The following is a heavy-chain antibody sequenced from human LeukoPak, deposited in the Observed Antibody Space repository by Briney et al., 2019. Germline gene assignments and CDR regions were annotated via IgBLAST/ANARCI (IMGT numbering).Heavy chain of an antibody. CDR2: IYYIGST. V-gene: IGHV4-34*01. Sequence: SETLSLTCAVYGGSFSGYYWSWIRQPPGKGLEWIGSIYYIGSTYYNPSFKSRVTISVDTSKNQFSLKLSSVTAADTAVYYCARQGPRRAYDYYNWGQGTLVTVSS. J-gene: IGHJ4*02. D-gene: IGHD3-10*01. CDR1: GGSFSGYY. CDR3: ARQGPRRAYDYYN.